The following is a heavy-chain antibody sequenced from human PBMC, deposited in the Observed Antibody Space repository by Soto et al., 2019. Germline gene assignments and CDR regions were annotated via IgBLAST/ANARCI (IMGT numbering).Heavy chain of an antibody. D-gene: IGHD2-15*01. CDR3: ARLFVAQGVFDP. V-gene: IGHV4-39*01. CDR1: GGSISSSSYY. Sequence: SDTLSLTCTVSGGSISSSSYYWGWIRQPPGKGLEWIGSIYYSGSTYYNPSLKSRVTISVDTSKNQFSLKLSSVTAADTAVYYCARLFVAQGVFDPWGQGTLVTVSS. J-gene: IGHJ5*02. CDR2: IYYSGST.